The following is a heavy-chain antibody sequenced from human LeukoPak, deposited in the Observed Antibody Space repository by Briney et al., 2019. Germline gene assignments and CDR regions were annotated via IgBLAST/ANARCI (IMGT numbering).Heavy chain of an antibody. J-gene: IGHJ4*02. CDR3: ARGGYDFWSGYSKGYFDY. CDR1: GYTFTSYG. Sequence: ASVKVSCKASGYTFTSYGISWVRQAPGQGLEWMGWISAYNGNTNYAQKLQGRVTMTTDTSTSTAYMELRGLRSDDTAVYYCARGGYDFWSGYSKGYFDYWGQGTLVTVSS. D-gene: IGHD3-3*01. V-gene: IGHV1-18*01. CDR2: ISAYNGNT.